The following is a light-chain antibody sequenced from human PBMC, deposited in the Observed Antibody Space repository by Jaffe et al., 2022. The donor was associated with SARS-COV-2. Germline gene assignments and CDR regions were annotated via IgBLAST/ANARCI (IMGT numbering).Light chain of an antibody. CDR2: STD. CDR3: VLYMGSGTVV. V-gene: IGLV8-61*01. Sequence: QTVVTQEPSFSVSPGGTVTLTCGLSSGSVSASNYPSWYQQTPGQPPRTLIYSTDTRSSGVPDRFSGSILGNKAALTITGAQADDESDYYCVLYMGSGTVVFGGGTKLTVL. J-gene: IGLJ2*01. CDR1: SGSVSASNY.